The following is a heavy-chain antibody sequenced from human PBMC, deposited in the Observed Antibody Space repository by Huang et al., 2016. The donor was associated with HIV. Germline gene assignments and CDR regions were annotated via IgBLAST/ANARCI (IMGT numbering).Heavy chain of an antibody. J-gene: IGHJ3*02. V-gene: IGHV4-39*01. CDR1: GGSITCSSYY. Sequence: QLQLQGSGPGLVKPSETLSLTCTVSGGSITCSSYYWGWIRQPPGKGLEGVGSIYYRGRTDYNPSLKSRVTVSVDTSKNQFSLKLSSVTAADTAVYYCARHFSYYDSSGYTPWDAFDIWGQGTMVTVSS. CDR3: ARHFSYYDSSGYTPWDAFDI. CDR2: IYYRGRT. D-gene: IGHD3-22*01.